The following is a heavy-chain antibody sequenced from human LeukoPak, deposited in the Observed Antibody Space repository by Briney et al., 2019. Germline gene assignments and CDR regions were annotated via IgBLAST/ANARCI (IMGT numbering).Heavy chain of an antibody. J-gene: IGHJ3*02. CDR3: ATSEVGATVRPDAFDI. V-gene: IGHV3-21*01. Sequence: PGGSLRLSCAASGFIFSSYSMNWVRQAPGKGLEWVSSISSSSSYIYYADSVKGRFTISRDNAKNSLYLQMNSLRAEDTAVYYCATSEVGATVRPDAFDIWGQGTMVTVSS. CDR2: ISSSSSYI. CDR1: GFIFSSYS. D-gene: IGHD1-26*01.